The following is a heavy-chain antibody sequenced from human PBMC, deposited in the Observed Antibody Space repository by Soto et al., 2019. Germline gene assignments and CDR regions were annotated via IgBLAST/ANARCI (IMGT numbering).Heavy chain of an antibody. Sequence: EVQLVQSGAEVKKPGESLKISCKGSGYSFTSYWIGWVRQMPGKGLEWMGIIYPGDSDTRYSPSFQGQVTISADKSISTAYLQWSSLKASDTAMYYCARVGRWYYDFWSGWDVGDYWGQGTLVTVSS. J-gene: IGHJ4*02. D-gene: IGHD3-3*01. CDR2: IYPGDSDT. CDR1: GYSFTSYW. V-gene: IGHV5-51*01. CDR3: ARVGRWYYDFWSGWDVGDY.